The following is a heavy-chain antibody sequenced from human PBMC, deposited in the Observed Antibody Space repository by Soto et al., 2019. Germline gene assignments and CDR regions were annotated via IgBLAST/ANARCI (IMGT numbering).Heavy chain of an antibody. J-gene: IGHJ4*02. CDR2: IYYSGST. V-gene: IGHV4-30-4*01. CDR3: ARHYDILTGYRNSGHYFDY. D-gene: IGHD3-9*01. Sequence: SETLSLTCTVSGGSISSGDYYWSWIRQPPGKGLEWIGYIYYSGSTYYNPSLKSRVTISVDTSKNQFSLKLSSVTAADTAVYYCARHYDILTGYRNSGHYFDYWGQGTLVTVSS. CDR1: GGSISSGDYY.